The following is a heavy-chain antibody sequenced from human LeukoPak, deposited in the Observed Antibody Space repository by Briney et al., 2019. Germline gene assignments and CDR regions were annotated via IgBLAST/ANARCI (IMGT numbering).Heavy chain of an antibody. CDR3: ARDQERYYYDSSGYRGAFDI. V-gene: IGHV1-69*05. J-gene: IGHJ3*02. D-gene: IGHD3-22*01. CDR2: IIPIFGTA. CDR1: GGTFSSYA. Sequence: GASVKVSCKASGGTFSSYAISWVRQAPGQGLEWMGGIIPIFGTANYAQKFQGRVTITTDESTSTAYMELSSLRSEDTAVYYCARDQERYYYDSSGYRGAFDIWGQGTMVTVSP.